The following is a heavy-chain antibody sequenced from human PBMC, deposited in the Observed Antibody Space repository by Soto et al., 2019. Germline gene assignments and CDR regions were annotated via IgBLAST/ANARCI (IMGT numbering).Heavy chain of an antibody. D-gene: IGHD6-6*01. CDR1: GFSFSSYA. Sequence: EVQLVESGGDLVQPGGSLRLSCAASGFSFSSYAMNWVRQAPGKGLEWVSAISSTGGNTYYGDSVKGRFTISRDNSKNTLYLQTNHLRAEDTAVFYCAKGEYSKPLSKGRIDSWGQGTLVTVSS. CDR2: ISSTGGNT. V-gene: IGHV3-23*04. J-gene: IGHJ5*01. CDR3: AKGEYSKPLSKGRIDS.